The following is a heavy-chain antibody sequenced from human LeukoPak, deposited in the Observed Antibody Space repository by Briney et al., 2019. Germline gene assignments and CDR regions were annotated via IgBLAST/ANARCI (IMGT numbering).Heavy chain of an antibody. V-gene: IGHV4-39*07. J-gene: IGHJ5*02. CDR2: VYYGGSA. CDR1: GGSISSSSSY. D-gene: IGHD2-2*01. Sequence: SETLSLTCTVSGGSISSSSSYWGWIRQPPGKGLEWIGSVYYGGSAYYNPSLKSRVNISVDTSKNQFSLELSSVTAADTAVYYCARESDRYCSSMSCPNWYDPWGQGTLVTVSS. CDR3: ARESDRYCSSMSCPNWYDP.